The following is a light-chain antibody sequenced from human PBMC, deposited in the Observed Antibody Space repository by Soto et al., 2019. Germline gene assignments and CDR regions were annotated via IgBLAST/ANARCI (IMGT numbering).Light chain of an antibody. V-gene: IGKV1-5*03. CDR3: QRFDSSSPMYP. Sequence: DIKMTQSPSTLSASVGDRVTITCRTSESINRCLAWYQQKPGSAPKLLIYKSSTLQSGVPLRFSGSGYGTEFTLTISGVQPDDFATYYCQRFDSSSPMYPFGPGTRVDIK. J-gene: IGKJ2*01. CDR1: ESINRC. CDR2: KSS.